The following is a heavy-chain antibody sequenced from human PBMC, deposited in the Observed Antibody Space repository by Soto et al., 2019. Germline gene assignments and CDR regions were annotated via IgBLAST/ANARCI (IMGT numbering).Heavy chain of an antibody. CDR2: IYPGDSNT. V-gene: IGHV5-51*01. CDR1: GYSFTSYW. CDR3: ARHVLTGYYNYYYPINV. D-gene: IGHD3-9*01. J-gene: IGHJ6*03. Sequence: GESLKISCKTSGYSFTSYWIGWVRQMPGKGLEWMGIIYPGDSNTRYSPSFQGQVTISVDKSINTAYLQWSSLKASDTATYYGARHVLTGYYNYYYPINVWGQGTTVTVSS.